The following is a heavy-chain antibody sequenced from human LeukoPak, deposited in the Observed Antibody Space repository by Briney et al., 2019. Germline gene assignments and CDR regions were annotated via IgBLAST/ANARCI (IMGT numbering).Heavy chain of an antibody. CDR2: ISGSGGST. J-gene: IGHJ4*02. D-gene: IGHD3-22*01. CDR1: GFTFSSYA. Sequence: PGGSLRLSCAASGFTFSSYAMRWVRQAPGKGLDWVSAISGSGGSTYYADSVKGRLTISRDNSKNTLYLQMNSLRAEDTAIYYCAKAAYDSSGYYSYWGQGTLVTVSS. CDR3: AKAAYDSSGYYSY. V-gene: IGHV3-23*01.